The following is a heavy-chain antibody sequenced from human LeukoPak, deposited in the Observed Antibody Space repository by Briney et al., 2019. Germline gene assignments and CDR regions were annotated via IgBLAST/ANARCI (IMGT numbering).Heavy chain of an antibody. J-gene: IGHJ6*02. CDR2: IYYSGST. CDR1: GGSISSYY. CDR3: ARGSYYGMDV. Sequence: SKTLSLTCTVSGGSISSYYWSWIRQPPGKGLEWIGYIYYSGSTNYNPSLKSRVTISVDTSKNQFSLKLSSVTAADTAVYYCARGSYYGMDVWGQGTTVTVSS. V-gene: IGHV4-59*01.